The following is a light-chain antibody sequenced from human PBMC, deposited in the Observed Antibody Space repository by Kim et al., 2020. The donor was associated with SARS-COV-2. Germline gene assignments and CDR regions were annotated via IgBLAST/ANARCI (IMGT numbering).Light chain of an antibody. J-gene: IGKJ2*01. CDR1: QGISSY. V-gene: IGKV1-8*01. CDR2: AAS. CDR3: QQYYSYPRT. Sequence: AIRMTLSPSSFSASTGDRVTITCRASQGISSYLAWYQQKPGKAPKLLIYAASTLQSGVPSRFSGSGSGTDFTRTISCLQSEDFATYYCQQYYSYPRTFGQGTKLEI.